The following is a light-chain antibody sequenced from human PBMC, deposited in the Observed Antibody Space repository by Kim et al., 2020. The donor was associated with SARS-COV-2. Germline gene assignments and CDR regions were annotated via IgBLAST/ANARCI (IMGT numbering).Light chain of an antibody. J-gene: IGLJ1*01. CDR2: YDS. CDR1: NIGSKS. V-gene: IGLV3-21*04. Sequence: SYELTQPPSVSVAPGKTARITCGGNNIGSKSVHWYQQKPGQAPVLVIYYDSDRPSGIPERFSDSNSGNTATLTISRVEAGDEADYYCQVWDSSSDPYVFGTGTKVTVL. CDR3: QVWDSSSDPYV.